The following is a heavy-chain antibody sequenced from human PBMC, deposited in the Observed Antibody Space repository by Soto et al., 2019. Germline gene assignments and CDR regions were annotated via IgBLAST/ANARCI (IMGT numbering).Heavy chain of an antibody. Sequence: EVLLVESGGGLVQPGRSLRLSCAASGFTFNKYAMHWVRQAPGKGLEWVSSISWNSGDINYADSVRGRFIISRDNTKNSLYLHMNSLTTEDTALYYCAKNKGILWFGELSFWGQGTRVNVSS. D-gene: IGHD3-10*01. CDR3: AKNKGILWFGELSF. CDR2: ISWNSGDI. CDR1: GFTFNKYA. V-gene: IGHV3-9*01. J-gene: IGHJ4*02.